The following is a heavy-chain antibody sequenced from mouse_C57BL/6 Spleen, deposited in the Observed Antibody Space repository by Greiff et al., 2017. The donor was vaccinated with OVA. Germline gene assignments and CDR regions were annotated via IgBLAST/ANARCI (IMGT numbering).Heavy chain of an antibody. V-gene: IGHV1-53*01. Sequence: QVQLQQPGTELVKPGASVKLSCKASGYTFTSYWMHWVKQRPGQGLEWIGNINPSNGGTNYNEKLKSKAKLTVDKSASTAYMQLSSLTSEYSAVYYCARSGDYYGNYYAMDDWGQGTSVTVAS. CDR3: ARSGDYYGNYYAMDD. CDR1: GYTFTSYW. J-gene: IGHJ4*01. CDR2: INPSNGGT. D-gene: IGHD2-1*01.